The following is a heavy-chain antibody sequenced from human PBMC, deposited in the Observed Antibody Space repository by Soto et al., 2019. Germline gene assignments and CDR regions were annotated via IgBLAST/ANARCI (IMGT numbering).Heavy chain of an antibody. CDR3: AKGILSATIGPYAMDV. V-gene: IGHV3-74*01. D-gene: IGHD3-16*01. CDR2: IDTDGSRT. Sequence: PGGSLRLSCAASGFTFSSHWMHWVRQAPGKGLVWVSRIDTDGSRTNYADSVKGRFTMSRDNAENTLYVQVNSLRPEDTAVYYCAKGILSATIGPYAMDVWGQGTTVTVSS. CDR1: GFTFSSHW. J-gene: IGHJ6*02.